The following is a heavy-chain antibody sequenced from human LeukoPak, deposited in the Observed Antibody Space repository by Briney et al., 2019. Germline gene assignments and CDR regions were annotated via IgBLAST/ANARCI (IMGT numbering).Heavy chain of an antibody. CDR3: AREETGYSSGWYVY. CDR2: IIPIFGTA. CDR1: GGTFSSYA. J-gene: IGHJ4*02. Sequence: GASVKVSCQASGGTFSSYAISWVRQAPGQGLEWMGGIIPIFGTANYAQKFQGRVTITADESTSTAYMELSSLRSEDTAVYYCAREETGYSSGWYVYWGQGTLVTVSS. V-gene: IGHV1-69*13. D-gene: IGHD6-19*01.